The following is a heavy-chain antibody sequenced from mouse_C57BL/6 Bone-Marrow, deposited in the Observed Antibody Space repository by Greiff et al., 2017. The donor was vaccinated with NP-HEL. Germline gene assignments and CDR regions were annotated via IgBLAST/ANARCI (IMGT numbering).Heavy chain of an antibody. CDR2: IRNKANGYTT. V-gene: IGHV7-3*01. D-gene: IGHD2-5*01. CDR1: GFTFTDYY. J-gene: IGHJ2*01. CDR3: ARSYSNSPCYFDY. Sequence: EVHLVESGGGLVQPGGSLSLSCAASGFTFTDYYMSWVRQPPGKALEWLGFIRNKANGYTTEYSASVKGRFTISRDNSQSILYLQMNALRAEDSATYYCARSYSNSPCYFDYWGQGTTLTVSS.